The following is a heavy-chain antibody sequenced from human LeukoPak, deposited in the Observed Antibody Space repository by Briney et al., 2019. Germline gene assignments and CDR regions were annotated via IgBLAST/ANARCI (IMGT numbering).Heavy chain of an antibody. D-gene: IGHD1-26*01. Sequence: SQTLSLTCAISGDSVASNDAAWNWIRQSPSRGLEWLGRTYYRSKWYYDASFVKGRIAIVPDTSRNQFSLQLSSVIPDDTAVYYCASGWALPSWGQGTQVTVSS. V-gene: IGHV6-1*01. CDR3: ASGWALPS. CDR2: TYYRSKWYY. CDR1: GDSVASNDAA. J-gene: IGHJ5*02.